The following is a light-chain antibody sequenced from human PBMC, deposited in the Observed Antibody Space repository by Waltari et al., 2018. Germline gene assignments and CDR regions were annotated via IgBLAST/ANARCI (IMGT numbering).Light chain of an antibody. CDR2: VAS. J-gene: IGKJ4*01. V-gene: IGKV3-15*01. CDR1: QSVDSH. Sequence: EIVMTQSPATLSVSPGERATLSCRASQSVDSHVAWYKQEPGQAPRLHIYVASTRATDIPARFSGSGSGTEFTLTISSLQSEDSGVYYCQHYENWPHTFGGGTKVEIK. CDR3: QHYENWPHT.